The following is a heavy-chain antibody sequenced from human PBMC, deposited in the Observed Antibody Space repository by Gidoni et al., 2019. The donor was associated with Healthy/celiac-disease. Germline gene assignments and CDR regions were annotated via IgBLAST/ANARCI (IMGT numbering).Heavy chain of an antibody. CDR1: GFPFRSYA. D-gene: IGHD6-13*01. Sequence: EVQLLESGGGFVQPGGSLRLYSSSSGFPFRSYAMSWVRQAPGKGLEWVSAIRGSGGSTYYADSVKGRFTISRDNSKNTLYLQMNSLRAEDTAVYYCAKDSIQAAGWFDPWGQGTLVTVSS. J-gene: IGHJ5*02. CDR2: IRGSGGST. V-gene: IGHV3-23*01. CDR3: AKDSIQAAGWFDP.